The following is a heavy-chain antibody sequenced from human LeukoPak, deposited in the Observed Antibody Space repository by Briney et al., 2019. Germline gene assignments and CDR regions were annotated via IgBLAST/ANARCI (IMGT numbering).Heavy chain of an antibody. CDR1: GATFSSYA. CDR2: IIPILGIA. J-gene: IGHJ4*02. Sequence: ASVKVSCKASGATFSSYAISWVRQAPGQGLERMGGIIPILGIANYAQKFQGRVTITADKSTSTAYMELSSLRSEDTAVYYCARDRAGEYYDSSGYPFDYWGQGTLVTVSS. V-gene: IGHV1-69*10. CDR3: ARDRAGEYYDSSGYPFDY. D-gene: IGHD3-22*01.